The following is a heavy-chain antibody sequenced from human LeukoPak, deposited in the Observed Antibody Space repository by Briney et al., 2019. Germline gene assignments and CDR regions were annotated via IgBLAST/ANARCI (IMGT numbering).Heavy chain of an antibody. D-gene: IGHD3-22*01. V-gene: IGHV4-59*02. CDR2: ISYSGST. CDR3: ARHLYSYDSSPYYP. J-gene: IGHJ5*02. CDR1: GGSANSYY. Sequence: SETLSLTCTVSGGSANSYYWSWIRQPPGKGLEWIGHISYSGSTNYNPSLKSRVTMSIDTSKNQVSLKLTSVTAADTAVYACARHLYSYDSSPYYPWGQGTLVTVSS.